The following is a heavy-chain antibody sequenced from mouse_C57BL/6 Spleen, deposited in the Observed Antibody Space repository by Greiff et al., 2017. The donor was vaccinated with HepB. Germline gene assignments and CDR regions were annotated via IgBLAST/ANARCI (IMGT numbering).Heavy chain of an antibody. CDR2: INPSSGYT. Sequence: QVQLQQSGAELAKPGASVKLSCKASGYTFTSYWMHWVKQRPGQGLEWIGYINPSSGYTKYNQKFKDKATLTADKSSSTAYMQLSSLTYEDSAVYYCARNYYGSSLYFDVWGTGTTVTVSS. D-gene: IGHD1-1*01. V-gene: IGHV1-7*01. J-gene: IGHJ1*03. CDR3: ARNYYGSSLYFDV. CDR1: GYTFTSYW.